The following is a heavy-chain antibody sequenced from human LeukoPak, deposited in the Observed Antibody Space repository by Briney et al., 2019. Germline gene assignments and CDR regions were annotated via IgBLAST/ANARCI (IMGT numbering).Heavy chain of an antibody. CDR1: GFTFSSYA. Sequence: GGSLRLSCAASGFTFSSYAMRWVRQAPGKGLEGVSAISGSGGSTYYADSVKSRFTISRDNPKNTLYLQMNSLRAEDTAVYYCAKDGDSSGYYPYAFDIWGQGTMVTVSS. CDR3: AKDGDSSGYYPYAFDI. D-gene: IGHD3-22*01. V-gene: IGHV3-23*01. J-gene: IGHJ3*02. CDR2: ISGSGGST.